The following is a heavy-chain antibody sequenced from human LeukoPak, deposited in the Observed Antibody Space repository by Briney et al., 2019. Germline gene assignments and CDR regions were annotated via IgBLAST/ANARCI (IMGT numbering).Heavy chain of an antibody. CDR3: AAGSSWYYFDY. D-gene: IGHD6-13*01. CDR1: GYTFTSYD. Sequence: ASVKVSCKASGYTFTSYDINWVRQAPGQGLEWMGWISAYNGNTNYAQKIQGRVTMTTDISTSTAYMELRSLRSDDTAVYYCAAGSSWYYFDYWGQGTLVTVSS. V-gene: IGHV1-18*01. J-gene: IGHJ4*02. CDR2: ISAYNGNT.